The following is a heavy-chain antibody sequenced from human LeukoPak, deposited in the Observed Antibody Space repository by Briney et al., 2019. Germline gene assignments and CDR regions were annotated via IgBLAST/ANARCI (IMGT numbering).Heavy chain of an antibody. CDR3: VNQISGWVY. CDR1: GFTFDTFV. CDR2: ISGNWGST. V-gene: IGHV3-64D*06. Sequence: GGSLRLSCSASGFTFDTFVMHWVRQAPGKGLEYVSGISGNWGSTYNADFVKGRFTISRDNSKNTLFLQMTSLRAEDTAVYYCVNQISGWVYWGQGTLVTVSS. J-gene: IGHJ4*02. D-gene: IGHD6-19*01.